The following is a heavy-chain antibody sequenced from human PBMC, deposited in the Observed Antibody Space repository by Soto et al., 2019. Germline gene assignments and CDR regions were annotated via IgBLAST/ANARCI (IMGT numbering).Heavy chain of an antibody. V-gene: IGHV1-58*01. CDR1: GFTFTSSA. J-gene: IGHJ3*02. CDR3: AADLLLRVPGI. D-gene: IGHD3-16*01. CDR2: IVVGSGNT. Sequence: ASVKVSCKASGFTFTSSAVQWARQARGQRLEWIGWIVVGSGNTNYAQKFQERVTITRDMSTSTAYMELSSLRSEDTAVYYCAADLLLRVPGIWGQGTMVTVSS.